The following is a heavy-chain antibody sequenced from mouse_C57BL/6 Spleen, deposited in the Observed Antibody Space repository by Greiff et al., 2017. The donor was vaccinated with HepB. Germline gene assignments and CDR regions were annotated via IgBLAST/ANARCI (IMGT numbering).Heavy chain of an antibody. J-gene: IGHJ4*01. Sequence: VKLMESGAELVKPGASVKISCKASGYAFSSYWMNWVKQRPGKGLEWIGQIYPGDGDTNYNGKFKGKATLTADKSSSTAYMQLSSLTSEDSAVYFCARNSKGSYAMDYWGQGTSVTVSS. CDR1: GYAFSSYW. D-gene: IGHD1-3*01. V-gene: IGHV1-80*01. CDR2: IYPGDGDT. CDR3: ARNSKGSYAMDY.